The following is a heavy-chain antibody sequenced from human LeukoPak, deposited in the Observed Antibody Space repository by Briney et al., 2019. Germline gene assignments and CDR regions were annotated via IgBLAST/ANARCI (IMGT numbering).Heavy chain of an antibody. D-gene: IGHD1/OR15-1a*01. CDR2: TRPNGATT. J-gene: IGHJ4*02. Sequence: PGMSLRFSCAASGFTFSNHDMTWVRQAPRKGLEWVSSTRPNGATTFYAYSVKGRFTISRDNSKNTLYLQLNSLRAEDAAVYYCVKNQLYDNNGLRWGQGTLVTVSS. CDR1: GFTFSNHD. CDR3: VKNQLYDNNGLR. V-gene: IGHV3-23*01.